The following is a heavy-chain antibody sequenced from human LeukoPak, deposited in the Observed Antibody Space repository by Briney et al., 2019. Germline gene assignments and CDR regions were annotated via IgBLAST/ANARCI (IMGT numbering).Heavy chain of an antibody. Sequence: PGGSLRLSCAASGFTFSSYAMSWVRQAPGKGLEWVSAISGSGGSTYYADSVKGRFTISRDNSKNTLYLQMAGLTAEDTAVYYCARALDSALDVWGNGTTVTVSS. D-gene: IGHD3/OR15-3a*01. CDR3: ARALDSALDV. CDR1: GFTFSSYA. CDR2: ISGSGGST. V-gene: IGHV3-23*01. J-gene: IGHJ6*04.